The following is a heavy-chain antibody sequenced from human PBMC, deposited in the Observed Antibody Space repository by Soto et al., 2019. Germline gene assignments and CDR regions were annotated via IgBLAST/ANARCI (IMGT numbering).Heavy chain of an antibody. Sequence: GASVKVSCKASGYTFTNSGISWVRQAPGQGLEWMGWISGYNGNTNYAQKLQGRVTMTTDTSTSTAYMELRSLRFDDAAVYYCARDPRYYDSSGYYVLWYFDLWGRGTLVTVSS. CDR1: GYTFTNSG. J-gene: IGHJ2*01. CDR3: ARDPRYYDSSGYYVLWYFDL. D-gene: IGHD3-22*01. CDR2: ISGYNGNT. V-gene: IGHV1-18*01.